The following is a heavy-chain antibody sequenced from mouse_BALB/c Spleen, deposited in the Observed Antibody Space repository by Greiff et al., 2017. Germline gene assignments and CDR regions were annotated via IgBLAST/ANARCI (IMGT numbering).Heavy chain of an antibody. D-gene: IGHD1-1*01. CDR3: VSYYEGAMDY. V-gene: IGHV2-9-2*01. CDR2: IWTGGGT. Sequence: QVHVKQSGPGLVAPSQSLSITCTVSGFSLTSYDISWIRQPPGKGLEWLGVIWTGGGTNYNSAFMSRLSISKDNSKSQVFLKMNSLQTDDTAIYYCVSYYEGAMDYWGQGTSVTVSS. CDR1: GFSLTSYD. J-gene: IGHJ4*01.